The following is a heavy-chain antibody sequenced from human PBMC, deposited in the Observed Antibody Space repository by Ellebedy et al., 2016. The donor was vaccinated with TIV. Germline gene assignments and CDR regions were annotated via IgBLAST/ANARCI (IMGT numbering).Heavy chain of an antibody. J-gene: IGHJ4*02. CDR2: IYYSGST. CDR3: ARQEMWEIPPRGHFDY. V-gene: IGHV4-59*08. D-gene: IGHD1-26*01. Sequence: MPSETLSLTCIVSGGSISSYYWSWIRQPPGKGLEWIGYIYYSGSTNYNTSLKSRVTISVDTSKNQFSLKLSSVTAADTAVYYCARQEMWEIPPRGHFDYWGQGTLVTVSS. CDR1: GGSISSYY.